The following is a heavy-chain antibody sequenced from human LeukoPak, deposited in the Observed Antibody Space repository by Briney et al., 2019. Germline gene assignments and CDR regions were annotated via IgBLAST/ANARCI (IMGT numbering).Heavy chain of an antibody. Sequence: GGSLRLSCAGSGSTLSTYWMHWVRQAPGKGLVWVSRIKTDGSTTYYADSVKGRFTISRDNAKNSLYLQMNSLRAEDTAVYYCARDYLSSAAAVDYWGQGTLVTVSS. J-gene: IGHJ4*02. CDR2: IKTDGSTT. D-gene: IGHD6-13*01. V-gene: IGHV3-74*01. CDR3: ARDYLSSAAAVDY. CDR1: GSTLSTYW.